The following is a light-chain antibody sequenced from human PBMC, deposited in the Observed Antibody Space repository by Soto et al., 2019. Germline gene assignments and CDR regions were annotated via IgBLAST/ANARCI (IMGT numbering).Light chain of an antibody. V-gene: IGLV4-69*01. Sequence: QLVLTQSPSASASLGASVKLTCTLSSGHSSYAIAWHQQQPEKGPRYLMKLNSDGSHSKGDGIPDRFSGSSSGAERYFAIASLLSEDESDYYCQTWGTGIQVFGGGTKLTFL. CDR1: SGHSSYA. J-gene: IGLJ2*01. CDR3: QTWGTGIQV. CDR2: LNSDGSH.